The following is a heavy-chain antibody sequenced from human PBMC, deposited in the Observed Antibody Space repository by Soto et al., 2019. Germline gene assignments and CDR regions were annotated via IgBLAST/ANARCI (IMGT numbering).Heavy chain of an antibody. D-gene: IGHD3-10*02. CDR1: GCTFTAYY. Sequence: QVQLVQSGAEVKEPGDSVRVSCEASGCTFTAYYIHWVRQAPGQGLEWMGWINPKFGDTTYAQDFQGRVSMTRDMSISTVYMELSRLTSDDTAIYYCERNMDYYYGRGSGNGHGVWGQGTTVTVFS. V-gene: IGHV1-2*02. J-gene: IGHJ6*02. CDR2: INPKFGDT. CDR3: ERNMDYYYGRGSGNGHGV.